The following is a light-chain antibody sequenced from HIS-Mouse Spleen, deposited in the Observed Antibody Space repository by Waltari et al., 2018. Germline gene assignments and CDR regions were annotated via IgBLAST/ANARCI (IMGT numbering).Light chain of an antibody. V-gene: IGLV3-1*01. CDR1: KLGDKY. J-gene: IGLJ2*01. Sequence: SYELTQPPSVSVSPGQTASIPCSGDKLGDKYACWYQQKPGHSPVLVIYQDSKRPSGIPERFSGSNSGNTATLTISGTQAMDEADYYCQAWDSSTAVFGGGTKLTVL. CDR2: QDS. CDR3: QAWDSSTAV.